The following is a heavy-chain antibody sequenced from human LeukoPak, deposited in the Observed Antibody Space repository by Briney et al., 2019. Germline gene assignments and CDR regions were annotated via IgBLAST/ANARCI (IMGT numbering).Heavy chain of an antibody. V-gene: IGHV3-48*03. CDR2: ISSSGSTI. CDR3: ARANPRWFGESYYYGMDV. Sequence: PGGSLRLSCAASGFTFSSYEMNWVRQAPGKGLEWVSYISSSGSTIYYADSVKGRFTISRDNAKNSLYLQMNSLRAEDTAVYYCARANPRWFGESYYYGMDVWGQGTTVTVSS. CDR1: GFTFSSYE. D-gene: IGHD3-10*01. J-gene: IGHJ6*02.